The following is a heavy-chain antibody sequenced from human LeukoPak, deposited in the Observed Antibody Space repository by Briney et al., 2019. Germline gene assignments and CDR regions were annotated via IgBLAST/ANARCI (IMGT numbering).Heavy chain of an antibody. J-gene: IGHJ4*02. CDR1: GYTFTGYY. D-gene: IGHD3-22*01. Sequence: GASVKVSCKASGYTFTGYYMHWVRQAPGQGLEWMGWINPNSGGTNYAQKFQGRVTMTRDTSISTAYMELSRLRSDDTAAYYCARVPVITMIVAVMGYYFDYWGQGTLVTVSS. V-gene: IGHV1-2*02. CDR3: ARVPVITMIVAVMGYYFDY. CDR2: INPNSGGT.